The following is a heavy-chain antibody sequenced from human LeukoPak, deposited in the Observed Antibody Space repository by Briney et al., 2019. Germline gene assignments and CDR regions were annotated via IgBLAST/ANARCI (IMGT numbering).Heavy chain of an antibody. J-gene: IGHJ4*02. CDR1: GDSISSSSYY. D-gene: IGHD6-19*01. V-gene: IGHV4-61*01. CDR3: ARVGSGGAWFDF. CDR2: VYATGTT. Sequence: SETLSLTCTVSGDSISSSSYYWSWIRQPPGKGLEWIAYVYATGTTNYNPSLKTRATISIDTSKNQLSLTLTSLTATDTAVYYCARVGSGGAWFDFWGQGALVSISS.